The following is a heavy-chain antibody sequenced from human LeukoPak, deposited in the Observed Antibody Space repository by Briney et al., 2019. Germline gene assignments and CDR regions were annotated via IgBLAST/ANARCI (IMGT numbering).Heavy chain of an antibody. D-gene: IGHD7-27*01. Sequence: ASVKVSCKASGYTFTGNYMHWVRQAPGQGLEWMGWINPNGGGTSYARKFQGRVTMTRDTSISTAYMELSRLTSDDTAVYYCARDYLGTGALDYWGQGTLVTVSS. CDR2: INPNGGGT. CDR1: GYTFTGNY. CDR3: ARDYLGTGALDY. V-gene: IGHV1-2*02. J-gene: IGHJ4*02.